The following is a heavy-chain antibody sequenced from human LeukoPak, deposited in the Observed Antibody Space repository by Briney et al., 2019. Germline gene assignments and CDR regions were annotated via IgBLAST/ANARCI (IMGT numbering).Heavy chain of an antibody. D-gene: IGHD5-18*01. CDR3: ARGPIYLWLYYGMDV. Sequence: GGSLRLYCSGSGFTFGDHAMSWVRQAPGKGLEWVGFIRSRAYGCTTEYAASVRGRFSISRDDSKNIAYLQMSSLETEDTVVYFCARGPIYLWLYYGMDVWGQGTTVTASS. V-gene: IGHV3-49*04. CDR1: GFTFGDHA. J-gene: IGHJ6*02. CDR2: IRSRAYGCTT.